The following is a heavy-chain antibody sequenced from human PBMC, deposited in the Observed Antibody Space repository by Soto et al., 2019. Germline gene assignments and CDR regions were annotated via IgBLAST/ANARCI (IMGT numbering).Heavy chain of an antibody. J-gene: IGHJ6*02. V-gene: IGHV3-30*18. D-gene: IGHD4-4*01. CDR1: GFTFSSYG. Sequence: PGGSLRLSCAASGFTFSSYGMHWVRQAPGKGLEWVAVISYDGSNKYYADSVKGRFTISRDNSKNTLYLQMNSLRAEDTAVYYCAKHADYSNYIYYYYGMDVWGQGTTVTVSS. CDR3: AKHADYSNYIYYYYGMDV. CDR2: ISYDGSNK.